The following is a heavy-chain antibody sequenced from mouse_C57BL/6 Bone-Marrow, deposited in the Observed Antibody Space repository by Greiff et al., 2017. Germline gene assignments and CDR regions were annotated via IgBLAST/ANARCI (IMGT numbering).Heavy chain of an antibody. J-gene: IGHJ1*03. CDR2: ISSGGSYT. Sequence: EVKLEESGGDLVKPGGSLKLSCAASGFTFSSYGMSWVRQTPDKRLEWVATISSGGSYTYYPDSVKGRFTISRDNAKKTLYMQMSSLKSEDTAMYYCARRNYWYYDVWGTGTTVTVSA. CDR3: ARRNYWYYDV. V-gene: IGHV5-6*02. CDR1: GFTFSSYG.